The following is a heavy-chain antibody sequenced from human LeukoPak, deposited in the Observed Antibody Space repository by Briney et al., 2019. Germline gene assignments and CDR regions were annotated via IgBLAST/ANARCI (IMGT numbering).Heavy chain of an antibody. Sequence: SETLSLTCTVSGGSVSSSVNYWGWIRQPPGKGLEWIGNTYYTGSTYSNPTLKSRVTMSVDTSKNQFSLKLSSVTAADTAVYYCARLTKGRYFDYIFDYWGQGTLLTVSS. J-gene: IGHJ4*02. CDR1: GGSVSSSVNY. D-gene: IGHD3-9*01. V-gene: IGHV4-39*01. CDR2: TYYTGST. CDR3: ARLTKGRYFDYIFDY.